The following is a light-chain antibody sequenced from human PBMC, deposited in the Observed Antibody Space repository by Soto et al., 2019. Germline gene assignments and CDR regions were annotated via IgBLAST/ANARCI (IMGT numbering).Light chain of an antibody. Sequence: EIELTQSPATLSLSPGERATLSCRTSQTIRGLLNWYQQRPGQAPRLLIYDTSNRATDIPARFSGSGSGTDFILTSSSLDREDFGFYCCQQRHNCPITFGQGTRLDIK. J-gene: IGKJ5*01. CDR2: DTS. CDR1: QTIRGL. V-gene: IGKV3-11*01. CDR3: QQRHNCPIT.